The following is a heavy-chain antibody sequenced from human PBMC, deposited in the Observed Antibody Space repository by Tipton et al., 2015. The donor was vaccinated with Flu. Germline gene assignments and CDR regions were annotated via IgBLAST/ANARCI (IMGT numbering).Heavy chain of an antibody. CDR3: AREGGFRHRSSSKLLDAFDI. Sequence: TLSLTCTVSGGSISSYYWSWIRQPPGKGLEWIGYIYYSGSTNYNPSLKSRVTISVDTSKNQFSLKLSSVTAADTAVYYCAREGGFRHRSSSKLLDAFDIWGQGTMVTVSS. CDR1: GGSISSYY. V-gene: IGHV4-59*12. D-gene: IGHD2-15*01. CDR2: IYYSGST. J-gene: IGHJ3*02.